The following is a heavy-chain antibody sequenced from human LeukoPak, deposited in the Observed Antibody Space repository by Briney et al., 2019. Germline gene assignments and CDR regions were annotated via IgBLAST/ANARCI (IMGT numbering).Heavy chain of an antibody. CDR3: AREGGNEHYFDY. D-gene: IGHD2-8*01. V-gene: IGHV3-48*01. J-gene: IGHJ4*02. Sequence: GGSLRLSCAASGFTFSIQNMNWVRQAPGKGLEWISFIGSGSTNLFYADSVRGRFAISRDNAKNSLYLQMYSLRVEDTAVYYCAREGGNEHYFDYWGQGILVTVSS. CDR1: GFTFSIQN. CDR2: IGSGSTNL.